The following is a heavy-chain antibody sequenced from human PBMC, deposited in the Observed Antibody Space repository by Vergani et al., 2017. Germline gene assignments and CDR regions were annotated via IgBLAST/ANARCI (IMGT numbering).Heavy chain of an antibody. CDR1: GGSISSYY. D-gene: IGHD4-17*01. V-gene: IGHV4-59*01. CDR3: AREGDYGDYMGAFDI. CDR2: IYYSGST. J-gene: IGHJ3*02. Sequence: QVQLQQWGAGLLKPSETLSLTCTVSGGSISSYYWSWIRQPPGKGLEWIGYIYYSGSTNYNPSLKSRVIISVDTSKNQFSLKLSSVTAADTAVYYCAREGDYGDYMGAFDIWGQGTMVTVSS.